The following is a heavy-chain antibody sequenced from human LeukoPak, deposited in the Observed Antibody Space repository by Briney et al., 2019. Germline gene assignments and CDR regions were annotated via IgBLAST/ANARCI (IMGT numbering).Heavy chain of an antibody. D-gene: IGHD5-18*01. CDR2: INHSGST. V-gene: IGHV4-34*01. Sequence: SETLSLTCAVYGGSFSGYYWSWIRQPPGKGLEWIGEINHSGSTNYNPSLKSRVTISVDTSKNQFSLKLSSVTAADTAVDYCARTSRSYGLVYWGQGTLVTVSS. CDR3: ARTSRSYGLVY. J-gene: IGHJ4*02. CDR1: GGSFSGYY.